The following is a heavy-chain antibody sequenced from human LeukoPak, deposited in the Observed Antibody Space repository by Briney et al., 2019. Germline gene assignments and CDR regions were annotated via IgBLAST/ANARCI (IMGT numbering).Heavy chain of an antibody. CDR1: GGTFSSYA. D-gene: IGHD3-22*01. J-gene: IGHJ4*02. V-gene: IGHV1-69*13. CDR3: ARAYDSSGYSAYSDY. Sequence: ASVKVSCKASGGTFSSYAISWVRQAPGQGLEWMGGIIPIFGTANYAQKFQGRVTVTADESTSTAYMELSSLRSEDTAVYYCARAYDSSGYSAYSDYWGQGTLVTVSS. CDR2: IIPIFGTA.